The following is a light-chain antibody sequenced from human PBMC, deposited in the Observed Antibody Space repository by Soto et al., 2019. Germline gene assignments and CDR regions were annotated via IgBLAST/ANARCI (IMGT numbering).Light chain of an antibody. J-gene: IGLJ3*02. V-gene: IGLV2-8*01. CDR1: SSDVGGSNF. CDR3: VMFHFNDFWV. Sequence: QSVLTQPPSASGSPGQSVTISCTGTSSDVGGSNFVSWYQQHPGKAPKLMIYEVSKRPSGVPARFSGSKSGNTASLTVSGLQAEDEADYYCVMFHFNDFWVFGGGTKLTVL. CDR2: EVS.